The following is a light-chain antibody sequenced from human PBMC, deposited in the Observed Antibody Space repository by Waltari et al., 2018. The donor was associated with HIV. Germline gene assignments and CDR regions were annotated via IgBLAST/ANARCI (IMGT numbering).Light chain of an antibody. CDR3: QQASFFPLT. V-gene: IGKV1-12*01. CDR1: QDISNS. J-gene: IGKJ3*01. CDR2: YAS. Sequence: DIQITQSPSSVSVSVGDRVTLTCRASQDISNSLDWYQQRPGKAPKLLIYYASNLQTGVPSRFSGSGSGTDFTLTISSLQPEDFATYYCQQASFFPLTFGPGTKVEVK.